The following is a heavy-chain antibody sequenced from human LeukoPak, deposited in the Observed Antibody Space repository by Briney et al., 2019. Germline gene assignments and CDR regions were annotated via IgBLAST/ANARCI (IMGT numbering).Heavy chain of an antibody. D-gene: IGHD6-13*01. V-gene: IGHV3-7*03. Sequence: PGGSLRLSCAASGFTFSDFYMSWIRQAPGKGLEWVANIKQDGSEKYYVDSVKGRFTISRDNAKNSLYLQMNSLRAEDTAFYYCARDKAAAGTLFDYWGQGTLVTVSS. CDR3: ARDKAAAGTLFDY. J-gene: IGHJ4*02. CDR2: IKQDGSEK. CDR1: GFTFSDFY.